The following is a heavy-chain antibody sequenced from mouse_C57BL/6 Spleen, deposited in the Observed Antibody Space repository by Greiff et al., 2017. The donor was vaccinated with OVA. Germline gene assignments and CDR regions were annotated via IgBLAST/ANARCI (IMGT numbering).Heavy chain of an antibody. CDR3: ARPYYGSSYFDV. Sequence: VKLQQPGAELVKPGASVKLSCKASGYTFTSYWMHWVKQRPGQGLEWIGMIHPNSGSTNYNEKFKSKATLTVDKSSSTAYMQLSSLTSEDSAVYYCARPYYGSSYFDVWGTGTTVTVSS. CDR1: GYTFTSYW. CDR2: IHPNSGST. J-gene: IGHJ1*03. V-gene: IGHV1-64*01. D-gene: IGHD1-1*01.